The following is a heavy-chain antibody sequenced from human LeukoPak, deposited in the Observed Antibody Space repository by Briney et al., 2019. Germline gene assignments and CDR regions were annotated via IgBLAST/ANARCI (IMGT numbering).Heavy chain of an antibody. CDR1: GFTFSSYA. Sequence: GGSLRLSCAASGFTFSSYAMSWVRQAPGKGLEWVSAISGSGGSTYYADSVKGRFTISRDNSKNTLYLQMNSLRAEDTAVYYCARESFWSGYYRLYYFDYWGQGTLVTVSS. V-gene: IGHV3-23*01. CDR2: ISGSGGST. D-gene: IGHD3-3*01. J-gene: IGHJ4*02. CDR3: ARESFWSGYYRLYYFDY.